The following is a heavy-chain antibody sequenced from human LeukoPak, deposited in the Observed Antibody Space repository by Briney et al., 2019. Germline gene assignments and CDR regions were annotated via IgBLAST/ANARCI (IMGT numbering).Heavy chain of an antibody. CDR2: ISASGGRT. J-gene: IGHJ4*02. D-gene: IGHD6-19*01. CDR1: GFTFSTCA. CDR3: AKSVKSGYTSGDFDY. V-gene: IGHV3-23*01. Sequence: GGSLRLSCAASGFTFSTCAMTWVRQAPGKGLEWASGISASGGRTYYADSVRGRFTISRDNSKNTLYLQMNSLRAEDTAEYYCAKSVKSGYTSGDFDYWGQGTLVTVSS.